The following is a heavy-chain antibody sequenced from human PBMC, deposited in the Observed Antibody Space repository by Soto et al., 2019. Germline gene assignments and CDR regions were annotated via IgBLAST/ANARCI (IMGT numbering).Heavy chain of an antibody. V-gene: IGHV1-69*13. Sequence: ASVKVSCKASGGTFSSYAISCVRQAPGQGLEWMGGIIPIFGTANYAQKFQGRVTITADESTSTAYMELSSLRSEDTAVYYCARGERFLEWLLPYYYYYGMDVWGQGTTVTVSS. CDR1: GGTFSSYA. D-gene: IGHD3-3*01. CDR2: IIPIFGTA. J-gene: IGHJ6*02. CDR3: ARGERFLEWLLPYYYYYGMDV.